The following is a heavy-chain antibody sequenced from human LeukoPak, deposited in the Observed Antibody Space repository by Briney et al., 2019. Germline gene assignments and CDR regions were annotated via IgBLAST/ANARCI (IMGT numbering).Heavy chain of an antibody. CDR2: ISSSSSTI. J-gene: IGHJ3*02. V-gene: IGHV3-48*04. D-gene: IGHD3-22*01. CDR1: GFTFSSYS. Sequence: PGGSLRLSCAASGFTFSSYSMNWVRQAPGKGLEWVSYISSSSSTIYYADSVKGRFTISRDNAKNSLYLQMNSLRAEDTAVYYCAREGDSSGYYQLNDAFDIWGQGTMVTVSS. CDR3: AREGDSSGYYQLNDAFDI.